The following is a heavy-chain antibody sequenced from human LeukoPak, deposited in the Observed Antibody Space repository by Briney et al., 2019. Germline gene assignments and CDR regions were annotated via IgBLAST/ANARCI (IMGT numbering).Heavy chain of an antibody. D-gene: IGHD5-12*01. Sequence: SVKVSCKASGGTFSSYAISWVRQAPGQGLEWMGRIIPIFGTANYAQKFQGRVTITTDESTSTAYMELSSLRSEDTAVYYCARESYIVATITGFDYWGQGTLVTVTS. V-gene: IGHV1-69*05. CDR1: GGTFSSYA. CDR2: IIPIFGTA. CDR3: ARESYIVATITGFDY. J-gene: IGHJ4*02.